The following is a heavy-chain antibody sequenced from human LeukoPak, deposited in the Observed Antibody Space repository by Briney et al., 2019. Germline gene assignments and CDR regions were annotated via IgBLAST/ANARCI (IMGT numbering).Heavy chain of an antibody. Sequence: PGGSLRLSCAASGFTFSSYSMNRVRQAPGKGLEWVSSISSSSSYIYYADSVKGRFTISRDNAKNSLYLQMNSLRAEDTAVYYCARAGTRGYCSSTSCYERYWGQGTLVTVSS. CDR3: ARAGTRGYCSSTSCYERY. CDR2: ISSSSSYI. CDR1: GFTFSSYS. D-gene: IGHD2-2*01. J-gene: IGHJ4*02. V-gene: IGHV3-21*01.